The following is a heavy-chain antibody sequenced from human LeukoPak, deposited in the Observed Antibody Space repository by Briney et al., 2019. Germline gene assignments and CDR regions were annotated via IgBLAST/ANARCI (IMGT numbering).Heavy chain of an antibody. CDR2: SSAYNGNT. J-gene: IGHJ5*02. V-gene: IGHV1-18*01. CDR3: ARDKGGYCSSTSCYSGWFDP. D-gene: IGHD2-2*01. CDR1: GYTFTSYG. Sequence: ASVKVSCTASGYTFTSYGISWVRQAPGQGLERMGWSSAYNGNTNYAQKLQGRVTMTTDTSTSTAYMELRSLRSDDAAVYYCARDKGGYCSSTSCYSGWFDPWGQGTLVTVSS.